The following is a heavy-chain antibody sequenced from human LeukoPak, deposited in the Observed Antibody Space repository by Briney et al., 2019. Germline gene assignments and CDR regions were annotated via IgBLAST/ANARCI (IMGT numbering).Heavy chain of an antibody. J-gene: IGHJ3*02. Sequence: SQTLSLTCTVSGGSISSGNYYWSWIRQPAGKGLEWIGRFYTSGSTNYNPSLKSRVTISVDTSKNQFSLKLSSVTAADTAVYYCARELDWGAVNDAFDIWGQGTMVTVSS. CDR1: GGSISSGNYY. D-gene: IGHD3/OR15-3a*01. CDR3: ARELDWGAVNDAFDI. CDR2: FYTSGST. V-gene: IGHV4-61*02.